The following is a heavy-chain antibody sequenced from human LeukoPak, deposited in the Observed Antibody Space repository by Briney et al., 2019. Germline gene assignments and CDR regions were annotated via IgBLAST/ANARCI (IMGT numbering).Heavy chain of an antibody. D-gene: IGHD3-10*01. CDR3: ATLWEASMVTKGN. V-gene: IGHV1-2*06. CDR1: GYTFTAYY. CDR2: INPNSGGT. J-gene: IGHJ4*02. Sequence: ASVKVSRKASGYTFTAYYMHWVRQAPGQGLEWMGRINPNSGGTNYAQKFQGRVTMTRDTSISTAYMELTRLRSDDTAVYYCATLWEASMVTKGNWGQGTLVTVSS.